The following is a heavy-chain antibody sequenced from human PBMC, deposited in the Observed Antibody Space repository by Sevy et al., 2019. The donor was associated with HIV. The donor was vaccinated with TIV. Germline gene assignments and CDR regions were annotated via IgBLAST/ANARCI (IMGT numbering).Heavy chain of an antibody. J-gene: IGHJ4*02. V-gene: IGHV4-61*01. CDR3: ARDSGTYPYYFDY. Sequence: SETLSLTWTVSGGSVSSGSYFWSWIRQPPGKGLEWIRYIHYSGSSNYNPSLKSRVTISVDTSKNQFSLNLSSVTAADTAVYYSARDSGTYPYYFDYWGQGTLVTVSS. CDR2: IHYSGSS. CDR1: GGSVSSGSYF. D-gene: IGHD1-26*01.